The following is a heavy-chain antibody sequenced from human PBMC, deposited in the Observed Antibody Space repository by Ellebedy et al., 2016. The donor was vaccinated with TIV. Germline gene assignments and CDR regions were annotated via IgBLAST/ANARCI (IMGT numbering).Heavy chain of an antibody. J-gene: IGHJ4*02. D-gene: IGHD1-1*01. V-gene: IGHV3-30*01. Sequence: SVTGRFTISRDSSKNTVYLQMNSLRPEDTAVYYCARGTIASGLSYLDWWGQGTLVTVSS. CDR3: ARGTIASGLSYLDW.